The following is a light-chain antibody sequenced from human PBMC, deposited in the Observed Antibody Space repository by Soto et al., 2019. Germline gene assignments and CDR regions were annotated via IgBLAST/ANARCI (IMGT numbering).Light chain of an antibody. CDR3: QQYDNLPPFT. J-gene: IGKJ5*01. CDR1: QDINNF. V-gene: IGKV1-33*01. Sequence: DIQRTLSPFYLSASVGDRVTITNHPSQDINNFLTWYQRKPGNAPKLLIYDASNLETGVPSRCSGSGSGTDFTFTISSLQPEDIATYYCQQYDNLPPFTFGQGTRLEIK. CDR2: DAS.